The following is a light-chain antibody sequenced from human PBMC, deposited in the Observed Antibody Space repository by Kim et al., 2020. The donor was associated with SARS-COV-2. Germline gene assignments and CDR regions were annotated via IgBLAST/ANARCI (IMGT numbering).Light chain of an antibody. CDR2: DAS. CDR3: QQGDNWPIT. Sequence: LSPGERVTLSCPASQTVSTSLAWFQQKSGQAPRLLIYDASNRATGIPARFSGSGSGTDFTLTISRLEPEDFAVYYCQQGDNWPITFGQGTRLEIK. V-gene: IGKV3-11*01. CDR1: QTVSTS. J-gene: IGKJ5*01.